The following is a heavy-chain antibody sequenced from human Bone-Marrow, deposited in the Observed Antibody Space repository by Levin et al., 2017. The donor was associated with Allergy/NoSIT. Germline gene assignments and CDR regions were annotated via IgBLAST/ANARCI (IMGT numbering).Heavy chain of an antibody. Sequence: ESGPTLVKNTQTLTLTCTFSGFSLSTSGVGVGWIRQPPGKALEWLALIYWNDDKRYSPSLKSRLTITKDTSKNQVVLTMTNMDPVDTATYYCAHSGLTYYYDSRGYGVFDYWGQGTLVTVSS. CDR2: IYWNDDK. V-gene: IGHV2-5*01. J-gene: IGHJ4*02. CDR3: AHSGLTYYYDSRGYGVFDY. D-gene: IGHD3-22*01. CDR1: GFSLSTSGVG.